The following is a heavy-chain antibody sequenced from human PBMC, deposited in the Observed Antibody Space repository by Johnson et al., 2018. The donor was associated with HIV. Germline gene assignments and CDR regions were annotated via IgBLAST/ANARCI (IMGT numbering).Heavy chain of an antibody. V-gene: IGHV3-66*03. J-gene: IGHJ3*02. Sequence: VQLVESGGGLIQPGGSLRLSCAASGFTVSSNYMSWVRQAPGKGLEWVSLIYSGGITSYADSVKGRFTISRDNSKNTLYLQMNSLRGEDTAVYYCARKKATVFSTTSTNYAFDIWGQGTMVTVSS. CDR3: ARKKATVFSTTSTNYAFDI. CDR1: GFTVSSNY. D-gene: IGHD1-1*01. CDR2: IYSGGIT.